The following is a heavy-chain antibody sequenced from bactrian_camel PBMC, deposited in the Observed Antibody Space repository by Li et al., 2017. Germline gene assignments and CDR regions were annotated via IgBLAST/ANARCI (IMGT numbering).Heavy chain of an antibody. V-gene: IGHV3S1*01. CDR3: AADQQTSWFGCLVEKTDFTF. CDR2: IYNGGVST. CDR1: TYDCCC. J-gene: IGHJ4*01. Sequence: HVQLVESGGGSVQAGGSLKLSCVITYDCCCVGRHRQYPGKDREGVAFIYNGGVSTYYDDSVKGRFTVSKDNTGNTLYLQMNGLKPEDTAMYYCAADQQTSWFGCLVEKTDFTFWGQGTQVTVS. D-gene: IGHD4*01.